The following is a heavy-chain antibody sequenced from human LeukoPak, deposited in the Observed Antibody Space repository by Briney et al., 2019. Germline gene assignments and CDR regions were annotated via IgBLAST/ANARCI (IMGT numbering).Heavy chain of an antibody. CDR1: GFTFSSYA. CDR3: TRESDYYFDY. CDR2: IYSGGST. J-gene: IGHJ4*02. Sequence: PGGSLRLSCAASGFTFSSYAMHWVRQAPGKGLEWVSVIYSGGSTHYADSVKGRFTISRDTSKNTLYLQMNSLRVEDTAVYYCTRESDYYFDYWGQGTLVTVSS. V-gene: IGHV3-53*01.